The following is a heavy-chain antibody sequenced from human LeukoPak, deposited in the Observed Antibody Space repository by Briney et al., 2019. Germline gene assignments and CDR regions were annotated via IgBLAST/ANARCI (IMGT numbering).Heavy chain of an antibody. CDR3: ARVGGRYSPLGY. J-gene: IGHJ4*02. V-gene: IGHV3-7*01. CDR2: IKQDGSEK. Sequence: GGSLRLSCAASGFTFSSYWMSWVRQAPGKGLEWVANIKQDGSEKYYVDSVKGRFTIPRDNDKNSLFLQMTSLGAEDTAVYYCARVGGRYSPLGYWGQGTLVTVSS. CDR1: GFTFSSYW. D-gene: IGHD3-16*02.